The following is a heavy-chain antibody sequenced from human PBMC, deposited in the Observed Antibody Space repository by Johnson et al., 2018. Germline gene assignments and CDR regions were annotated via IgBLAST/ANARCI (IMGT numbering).Heavy chain of an antibody. CDR1: GFTFGGSA. CDR3: ARGPNDYRDSFDI. CDR2: IRNKANNYAT. J-gene: IGHJ3*02. D-gene: IGHD4-11*01. Sequence: VQLQESGGGLVQPGGSLKLSCAASGFTFGGSAIHWVRQASGKGLEWVGRIRNKANNYATAYAASVEDRFTVSRDDSGNTAYLQMNSLKTEDTAVYYCARGPNDYRDSFDIWGQGTMVTVSS. V-gene: IGHV3-73*01.